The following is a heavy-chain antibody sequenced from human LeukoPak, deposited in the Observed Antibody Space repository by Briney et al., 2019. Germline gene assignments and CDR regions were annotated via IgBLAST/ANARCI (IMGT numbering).Heavy chain of an antibody. J-gene: IGHJ3*02. D-gene: IGHD1-14*01. CDR2: IYYTGGEI. Sequence: SETLSLTCTVSGGSINSYYWSWIRQAPGKGLEWIGYIYYTGGEINYNPSLKSRLTISVDTSKNQFSLMLTSVTAADTAVYYCARQPAGTAAIDIWAQGTVVTVSS. V-gene: IGHV4-59*08. CDR3: ARQPAGTAAIDI. CDR1: GGSINSYY.